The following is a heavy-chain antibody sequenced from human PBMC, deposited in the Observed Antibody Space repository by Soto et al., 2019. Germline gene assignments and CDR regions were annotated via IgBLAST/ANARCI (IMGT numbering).Heavy chain of an antibody. CDR3: ARLGYCSGGSCPRDYYYYMDV. V-gene: IGHV4-59*01. CDR2: FYYSGST. D-gene: IGHD2-15*01. CDR1: GGSISNYD. J-gene: IGHJ6*03. Sequence: QVQLQESGSGLVKPSETLSLTCTVSGGSISNYDWSWIRQSPGKGLEWIGYFYYSGSTNYNPSLKSRVPISVDTSKNQFSLKLNSVTAADTAVYYCARLGYCSGGSCPRDYYYYMDVWGKGTTVTVSS.